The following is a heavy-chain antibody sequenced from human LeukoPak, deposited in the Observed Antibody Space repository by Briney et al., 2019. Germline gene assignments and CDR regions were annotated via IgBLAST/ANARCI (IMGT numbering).Heavy chain of an antibody. V-gene: IGHV3-53*01. CDR1: GFSVSNNQ. D-gene: IGHD6-6*01. CDR2: IYSGGST. CDR3: ARDPVRDGAARDY. Sequence: QPGGSLRLSCAASGFSVSNNQMSWVRQAPGKGLEWVSVIYSGGSTFYPDSVKGRFTISRDNSKNRLYLQMNSLRAEDTAVYYCARDPVRDGAARDYWGQGILVTVSS. J-gene: IGHJ4*02.